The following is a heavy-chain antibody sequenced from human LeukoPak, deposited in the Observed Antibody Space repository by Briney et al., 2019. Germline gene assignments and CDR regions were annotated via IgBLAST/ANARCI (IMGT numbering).Heavy chain of an antibody. CDR2: ISGSGGST. J-gene: IGHJ5*01. D-gene: IGHD2-8*02. V-gene: IGHV3-23*01. CDR3: ARVAVSGPTGWFDS. Sequence: GGSLRLSCAASGFTFSSYAMHWVRQAPGKGLEWVSAISGSGGSTYYVDSVKGRFTISRDNSKNTLYLQMNSLRAGDTAVYYCARVAVSGPTGWFDSWGQGTLVIVSS. CDR1: GFTFSSYA.